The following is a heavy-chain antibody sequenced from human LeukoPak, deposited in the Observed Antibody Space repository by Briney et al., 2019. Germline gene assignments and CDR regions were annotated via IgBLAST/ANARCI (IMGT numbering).Heavy chain of an antibody. Sequence: KSSETLSLTCTVSGYSISSDYYWGWIRQPPGKGLEWIGNVYRTGSTYYNPSLTSRVTISIDTSKNQFSLKLSSVTAADTAVYYCARLLVVAATVPKYYFDYWGQGTLVTVSS. CDR2: VYRTGST. CDR3: ARLLVVAATVPKYYFDY. J-gene: IGHJ4*02. V-gene: IGHV4-38-2*02. CDR1: GYSISSDYY. D-gene: IGHD2-15*01.